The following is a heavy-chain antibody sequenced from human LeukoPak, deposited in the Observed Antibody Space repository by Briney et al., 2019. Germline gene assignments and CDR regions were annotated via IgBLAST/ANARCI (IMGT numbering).Heavy chain of an antibody. Sequence: GGSLRLSCAASGFTFSDYYMSWIRQAPGKGLEWVSYISSSGSTIYYADSVRGRFTISRDNAKNSLYLQMNNLRVEDTAVYYCARDQPIGYNYGYPFDNWGQGTLVTVSS. V-gene: IGHV3-11*04. CDR2: ISSSGSTI. D-gene: IGHD5-18*01. CDR3: ARDQPIGYNYGYPFDN. J-gene: IGHJ4*02. CDR1: GFTFSDYY.